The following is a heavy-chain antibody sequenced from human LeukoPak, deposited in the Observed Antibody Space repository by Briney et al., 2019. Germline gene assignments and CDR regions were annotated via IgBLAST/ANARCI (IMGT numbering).Heavy chain of an antibody. CDR2: IYHSGST. V-gene: IGHV4-30-2*01. J-gene: IGHJ6*03. Sequence: SETLSLTCTVSGGSISSGGYYWSWIRQPPGKGLEWIGYIYHSGSTYYNPSLKSRVTISVDRFNNQFSLNLNSLTAADTAVYYCARTSPYYYYMDVWGKGTTVTVSS. CDR3: ARTSPYYYYMDV. CDR1: GGSISSGGYY.